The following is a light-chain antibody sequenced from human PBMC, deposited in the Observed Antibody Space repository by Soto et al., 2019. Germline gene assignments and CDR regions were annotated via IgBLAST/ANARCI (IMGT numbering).Light chain of an antibody. Sequence: DIQMTQSPSSLSASVGDRVTITCRASQSISNHLNWYQQKPGKAPKLLIFAASSLQSGVPSRFSGSGSGTDYTLTISSLQPEDFATYYCQQSYNTPQTFGQGTKVDIK. V-gene: IGKV1-39*01. CDR2: AAS. J-gene: IGKJ1*01. CDR3: QQSYNTPQT. CDR1: QSISNH.